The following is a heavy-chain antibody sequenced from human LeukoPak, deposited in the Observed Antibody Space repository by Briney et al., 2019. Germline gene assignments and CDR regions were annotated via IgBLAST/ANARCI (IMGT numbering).Heavy chain of an antibody. Sequence: PSETLSLTCTVSGGSISSYDWSWIRQPAGKGLEWIVRTYTSGSTNYNPSLKSRVTMSVDMSKNQFSLKLSSMIAADTAVYYCARVSSSWYQDWYFDLWGRGTLVTVPS. CDR2: TYTSGST. CDR1: GGSISSYD. D-gene: IGHD6-13*01. V-gene: IGHV4-4*07. CDR3: ARVSSSWYQDWYFDL. J-gene: IGHJ2*01.